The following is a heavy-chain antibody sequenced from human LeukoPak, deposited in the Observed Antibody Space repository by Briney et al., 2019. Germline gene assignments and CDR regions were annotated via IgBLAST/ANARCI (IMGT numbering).Heavy chain of an antibody. V-gene: IGHV3-21*03. CDR2: ISSNSYI. J-gene: IGHJ6*03. Sequence: GGSLRLSCVASALSFSNYAMTWVRQAPGKGLEWVSGISSNSYIHYADSVKGRFTVSRDNAEDSLYLQMNSLRAEDTAVYYCARLRLYYYYYYYMDVWGKGTTVTVSS. CDR3: ARLRLYYYYYYYMDV. D-gene: IGHD6-25*01. CDR1: ALSFSNYA.